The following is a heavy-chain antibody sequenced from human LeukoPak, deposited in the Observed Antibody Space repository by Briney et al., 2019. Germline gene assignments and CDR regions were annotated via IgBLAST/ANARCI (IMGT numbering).Heavy chain of an antibody. V-gene: IGHV4-61*02. Sequence: SQTPSLTCTVSGGSISSGSYYWSWIRQPAGKGLEWIGRIYTSGSTNYNPSLKSRVTISVDTSKNQFSLKLSSVTAADTAVYYCAREPYYYDSSGYYGWFDPWGQGTLVTVSS. CDR1: GGSISSGSYY. J-gene: IGHJ5*02. CDR2: IYTSGST. D-gene: IGHD3-22*01. CDR3: AREPYYYDSSGYYGWFDP.